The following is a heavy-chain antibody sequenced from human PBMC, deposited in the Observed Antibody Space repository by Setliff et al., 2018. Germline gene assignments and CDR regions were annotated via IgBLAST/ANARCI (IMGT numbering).Heavy chain of an antibody. V-gene: IGHV1-2*02. J-gene: IGHJ4*02. Sequence: ASVKVSCKASGNTFTGYYIHWLRQAPGQGLEWMGCINPNSGDTTFAQKFQGRVTITRDTSNSTDYMDLSRLTSDDTAVYYCARYVHFANHFDYWGQGTLVTVSS. CDR2: INPNSGDT. D-gene: IGHD3-10*02. CDR3: ARYVHFANHFDY. CDR1: GNTFTGYY.